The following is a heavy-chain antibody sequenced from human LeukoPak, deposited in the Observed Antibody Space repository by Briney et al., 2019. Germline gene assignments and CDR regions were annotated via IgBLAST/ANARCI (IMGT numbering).Heavy chain of an antibody. CDR1: GGSISSYY. CDR3: ARTKYSSGWYSLHWFDP. CDR2: IYYSGST. D-gene: IGHD6-19*01. J-gene: IGHJ5*02. V-gene: IGHV4-59*01. Sequence: SETLSLTCTVSGGSISSYYWSWIRQPPGRGLEWIGYIYYSGSTNYNPSLKSRVTISVDTSKNQFSLKLSSVTAADTAVYYCARTKYSSGWYSLHWFDPWGQGTLVTVSS.